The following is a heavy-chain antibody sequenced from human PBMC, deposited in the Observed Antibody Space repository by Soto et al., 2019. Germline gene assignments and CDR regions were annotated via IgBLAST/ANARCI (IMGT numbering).Heavy chain of an antibody. CDR2: ISGSGGST. D-gene: IGHD3-10*01. CDR1: GFTFSSYA. V-gene: IGHV3-23*01. J-gene: IGHJ4*02. CDR3: ASSLVRGVIPLSAVPFDY. Sequence: GGSLRLSCAASGFTFSSYAMSWVRQAPGKGLEWVSAISGSGGSTYYADSVKGRFTISRDTSKNTLYLQMNSLRAEDTAVYYCASSLVRGVIPLSAVPFDYWGQGTLVTVSS.